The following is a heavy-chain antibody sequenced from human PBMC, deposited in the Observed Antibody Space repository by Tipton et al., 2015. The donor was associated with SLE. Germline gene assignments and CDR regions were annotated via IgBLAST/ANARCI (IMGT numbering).Heavy chain of an antibody. D-gene: IGHD7-27*01. CDR3: AREGNWGFAY. J-gene: IGHJ4*02. V-gene: IGHV4-34*01. CDR2: INHSGST. CDR1: GGSISSYY. Sequence: TLSLTCTVSGGSISSYYWSWIRQPPGKGLEWIGEINHSGSTNYNPSLKSRVTISVDTSKNQFSLKLSSVTAADTAVYFCAREGNWGFAYWGQGTLVTVSS.